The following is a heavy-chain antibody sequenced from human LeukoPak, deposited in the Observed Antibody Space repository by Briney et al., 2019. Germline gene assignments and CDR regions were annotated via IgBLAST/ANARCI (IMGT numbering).Heavy chain of an antibody. CDR2: IYHSGST. Sequence: SETLSLTCAVSCYSISSGFHWAWVRPTPGKGPEWSGSIYHSGSTYQNPSLKSRVTISVDMSKNQFSLKLRSVTAADTAVYYCARLRFWPDMFSNFGFWGQGTLVTVSS. V-gene: IGHV4-38-2*01. CDR3: ARLRFWPDMFSNFGF. J-gene: IGHJ4*02. CDR1: CYSISSGFH. D-gene: IGHD3-10*02.